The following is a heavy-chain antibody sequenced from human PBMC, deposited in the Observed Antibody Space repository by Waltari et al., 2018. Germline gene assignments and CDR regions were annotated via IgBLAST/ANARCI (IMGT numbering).Heavy chain of an antibody. CDR2: IYYSGST. CDR3: APDSYANRGMDV. D-gene: IGHD2-2*01. CDR1: GGSISSHY. V-gene: IGHV4-59*11. Sequence: QVQLQESGPGLVKPSETLSLTCTVSGGSISSHYWSWIRQPPGKGLEWIGYIYYSGSTNYNPSLKSRVTIAVDTSKNQFSLKLSSVTAADTAVYYCAPDSYANRGMDVWGQGTTVTVSS. J-gene: IGHJ6*02.